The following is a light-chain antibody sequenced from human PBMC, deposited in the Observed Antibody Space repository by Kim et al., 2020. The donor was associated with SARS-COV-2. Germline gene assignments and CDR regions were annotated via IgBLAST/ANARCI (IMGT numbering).Light chain of an antibody. Sequence: ALGQTVTITCQGDSLRNYYPSWYQQKPGQAPVVVIYGKSNRPSGIPDRFSGSTSGNTASLTITGAQAEDEADYYCNSRDSSSNHLVFGGGTKVTVL. J-gene: IGLJ2*01. CDR1: SLRNYY. V-gene: IGLV3-19*01. CDR3: NSRDSSSNHLV. CDR2: GKS.